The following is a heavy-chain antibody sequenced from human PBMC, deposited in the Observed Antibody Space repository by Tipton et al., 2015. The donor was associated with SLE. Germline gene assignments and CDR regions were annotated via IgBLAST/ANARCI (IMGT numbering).Heavy chain of an antibody. J-gene: IGHJ5*02. Sequence: TLSLTCTVSGGSISSGDGWTWVRQPPGKGLEWIGEVFHSGTTNYNPSLKSRVAISVDKSTNQVSLMVTSVTAADTAVYYCARRYSYGEDNWFDPWGQGILVTVSS. D-gene: IGHD5-18*01. CDR1: GGSISSGDG. CDR2: VFHSGTT. CDR3: ARRYSYGEDNWFDP. V-gene: IGHV4-4*02.